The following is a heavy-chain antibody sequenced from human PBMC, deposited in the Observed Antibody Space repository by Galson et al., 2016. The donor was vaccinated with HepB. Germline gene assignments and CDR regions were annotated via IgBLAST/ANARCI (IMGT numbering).Heavy chain of an antibody. D-gene: IGHD3-22*01. V-gene: IGHV3-21*01. CDR2: ISTSSSYI. Sequence: SLRLSCAASGFTFTDHFVDWVRQAPGKGLEWVSFISTSSSYIYHADSVKGRFTISRDNAKNSLYLQMNSLRAEDTAVYYCARDNYYDSTTHAFDNWGQGTMVTVSS. CDR3: ARDNYYDSTTHAFDN. J-gene: IGHJ3*02. CDR1: GFTFTDHF.